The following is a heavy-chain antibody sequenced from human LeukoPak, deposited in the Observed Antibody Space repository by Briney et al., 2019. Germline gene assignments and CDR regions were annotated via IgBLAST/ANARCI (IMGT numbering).Heavy chain of an antibody. Sequence: PSETLSLTCTVSGGSITGYYWSWIGQPPGKGLEGMGYIYYSGSTNYNPSLTSRGTISVDTSKNQCSLKLSSVTAADTAVYYCARHSGQWLVLGAFDIWGQGTMVTVSS. CDR1: GGSITGYY. CDR2: IYYSGST. D-gene: IGHD6-19*01. CDR3: ARHSGQWLVLGAFDI. V-gene: IGHV4-59*08. J-gene: IGHJ3*02.